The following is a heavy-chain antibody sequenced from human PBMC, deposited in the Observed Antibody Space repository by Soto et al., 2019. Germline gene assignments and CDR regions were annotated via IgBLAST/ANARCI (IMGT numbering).Heavy chain of an antibody. D-gene: IGHD6-25*01. J-gene: IGHJ3*02. V-gene: IGHV3-23*01. CDR1: GFTFPNYA. Sequence: EVRLLESGGGLVQPGGSLRLSCFASGFTFPNYAMSWVRQAPGKGLEWVSVVTGRASSTYYADSVEGRFTSSRDNSRNTLFLQMNSLGAEDAAVYYCAKHLPSKKKQRLGADAFHIWGQGTMLTVSS. CDR2: VTGRASST. CDR3: AKHLPSKKKQRLGADAFHI.